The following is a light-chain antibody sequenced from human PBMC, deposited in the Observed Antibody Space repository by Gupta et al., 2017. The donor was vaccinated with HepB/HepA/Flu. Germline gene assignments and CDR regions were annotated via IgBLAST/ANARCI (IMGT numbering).Light chain of an antibody. CDR3: RQGERWPWT. CDR2: KIS. V-gene: IGKV2-30*01. Sequence: VVMLQSPLSLPVTLGQPASIFCRSNQSLLYSDGSTYLNWFQQRPGQSPRRLIYKISKRDSGVPDRFSGSGSGTDFTLKISRVEADDVGVYYCRQGERWPWTFGQGTKVDIK. CDR1: QSLLYSDGSTY. J-gene: IGKJ1*01.